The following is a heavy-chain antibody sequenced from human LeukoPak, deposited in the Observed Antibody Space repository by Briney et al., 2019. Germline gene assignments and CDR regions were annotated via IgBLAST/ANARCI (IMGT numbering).Heavy chain of an antibody. D-gene: IGHD1-1*01. CDR1: GFTFSSYT. J-gene: IGHJ4*02. Sequence: GGSLRLSCAASGFTFSSYTMTWVRQAPGKGLEWVSTITASRGNTYYADSVKGRFTISRDTSKNTLYLQMNSLRADDTAFYYSAKVVRSETTRNFDYWGQGTLVTVSS. CDR2: ITASRGNT. CDR3: AKVVRSETTRNFDY. V-gene: IGHV3-23*01.